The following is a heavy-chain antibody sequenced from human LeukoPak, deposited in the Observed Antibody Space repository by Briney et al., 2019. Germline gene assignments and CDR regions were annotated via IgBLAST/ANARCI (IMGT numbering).Heavy chain of an antibody. Sequence: SETLSLTCAVYGGSFSGYYWSWIRQPPGKGLEWIGEINHSGSTNYNPSLKSRVTISVDTSKNQFSLKLSSVTAADTAVYYCAGGLNITVTTHYFDYWGQGTLVTVSS. CDR2: INHSGST. J-gene: IGHJ4*02. D-gene: IGHD4-4*01. CDR1: GGSFSGYY. V-gene: IGHV4-34*01. CDR3: AGGLNITVTTHYFDY.